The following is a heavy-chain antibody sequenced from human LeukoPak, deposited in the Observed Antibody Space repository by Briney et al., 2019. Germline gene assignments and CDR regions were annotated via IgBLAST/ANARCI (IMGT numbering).Heavy chain of an antibody. CDR2: IYHSGST. D-gene: IGHD3-10*01. CDR3: ARTLWFGELLGYYGMDV. Sequence: ASETLSLPCAVSGGSISSSNWWSWVRQPPGKGLEWIGEIYHSGSTNYNPSLKSRVTISVDKSKNQFSLKLSSVTAADTAVYYCARTLWFGELLGYYGMDVWGKGTTVTVSS. CDR1: GGSISSSNW. V-gene: IGHV4-4*02. J-gene: IGHJ6*04.